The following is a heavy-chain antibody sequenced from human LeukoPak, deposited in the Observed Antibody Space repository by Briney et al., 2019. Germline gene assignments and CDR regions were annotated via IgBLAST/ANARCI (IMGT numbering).Heavy chain of an antibody. CDR2: ISSSSSYI. CDR1: GFTFSSYS. Sequence: GGSLRLSCAASGFTFSSYSMNWVRQAPGKGLEWVSSISSSSSYIYYADSVKGRFTISRDNAKNSLYLQMNSLRAEDTAVYYCAKAHTAGATEYYFDYWGQGTLVTVSS. V-gene: IGHV3-21*01. CDR3: AKAHTAGATEYYFDY. D-gene: IGHD5-12*01. J-gene: IGHJ4*02.